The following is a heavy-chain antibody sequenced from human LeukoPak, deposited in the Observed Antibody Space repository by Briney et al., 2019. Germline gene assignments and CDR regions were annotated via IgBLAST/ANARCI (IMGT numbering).Heavy chain of an antibody. J-gene: IGHJ1*01. V-gene: IGHV3-30*18. D-gene: IGHD2-15*01. CDR3: AKDFAKYCSGGCNFQH. Sequence: GGSLRLSCAASGFTFSSYGMHWVRQAPGKGLEWVAVISYDGPNKYYADSVKGRFTISRDNSKNTLYLQRNSLRAEDTAVYYCAKDFAKYCSGGCNFQHWGQGTLVTVSS. CDR2: ISYDGPNK. CDR1: GFTFSSYG.